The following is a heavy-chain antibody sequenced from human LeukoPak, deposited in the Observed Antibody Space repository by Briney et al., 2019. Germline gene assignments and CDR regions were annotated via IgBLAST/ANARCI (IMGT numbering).Heavy chain of an antibody. CDR3: AKDHGRYFDWLSPDY. CDR2: ISAYNGNT. D-gene: IGHD3-9*01. CDR1: GYTFTSYG. J-gene: IGHJ4*02. Sequence: GASVKVSCKASGYTFTSYGISWVRQAPGQGLEWMGWISAYNGNTNYAQKLQGRVTMTTDTSTSTAYMELRSLRSDDTAVYYCAKDHGRYFDWLSPDYWGQGTLVTVSS. V-gene: IGHV1-18*01.